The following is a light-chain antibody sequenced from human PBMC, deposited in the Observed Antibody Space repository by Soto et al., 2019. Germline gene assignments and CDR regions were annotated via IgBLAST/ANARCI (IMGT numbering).Light chain of an antibody. CDR3: QQYNNWPRT. Sequence: EIVMTQSPATLSVSPGDWATLSCRARQSVSSNLAWYQQKPGQAPRLLIYGASTRATGIPARFSGSGSGTEFTLTISNLQSEDFAVYYCQQYNNWPRTFGQGTKVEIK. CDR1: QSVSSN. J-gene: IGKJ1*01. V-gene: IGKV3-15*01. CDR2: GAS.